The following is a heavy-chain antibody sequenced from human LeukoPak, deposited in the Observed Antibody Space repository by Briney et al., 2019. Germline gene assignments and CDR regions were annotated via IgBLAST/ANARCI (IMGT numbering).Heavy chain of an antibody. CDR1: GGSVSSGSYY. V-gene: IGHV4-61*01. J-gene: IGHJ5*02. CDR2: IYYSGST. Sequence: SETLSLTCTVSGGSVSSGSYYWSWIRQPPGKGLEWIGYIYYSGSTNYNPSHKSRVTISVDTSKNQFSLKLSSVTAADTAVYYCARQWELRGWFDPWGQGTLVTVSS. CDR3: ARQWELRGWFDP. D-gene: IGHD1-26*01.